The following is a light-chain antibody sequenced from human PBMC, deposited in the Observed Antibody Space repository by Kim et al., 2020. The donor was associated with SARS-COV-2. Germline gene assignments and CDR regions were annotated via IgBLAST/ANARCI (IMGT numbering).Light chain of an antibody. CDR2: DAS. V-gene: IGKV3-11*01. Sequence: SLSPGETATLSCGASQSVSTHLAWYQQKSGQAPRLLIYDASNRATDIPARFSGSGSGTDFTLTISNLEPEDFAVYYCQQRSLWYTFGQGTKVDIK. CDR3: QQRSLWYT. J-gene: IGKJ2*01. CDR1: QSVSTH.